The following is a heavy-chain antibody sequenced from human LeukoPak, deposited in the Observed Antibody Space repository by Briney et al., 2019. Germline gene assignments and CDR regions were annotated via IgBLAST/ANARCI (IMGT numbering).Heavy chain of an antibody. CDR1: GGSISSHY. Sequence: SETLSLTCTVSGGSISSHYWSWIRQPPGKGLEWIGYIHYSGSTNYNPSLKSRVTISVDTSKNQFSLKLSSVTAADTAVYYCARAIAAADYYYYYYMDVWGKGTTVTVSS. D-gene: IGHD6-13*01. V-gene: IGHV4-59*11. CDR2: IHYSGST. J-gene: IGHJ6*03. CDR3: ARAIAAADYYYYYYMDV.